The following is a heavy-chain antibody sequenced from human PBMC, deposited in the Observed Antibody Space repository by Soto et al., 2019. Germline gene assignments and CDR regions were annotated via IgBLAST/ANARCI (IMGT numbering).Heavy chain of an antibody. CDR3: ARKSSATRGGFDP. CDR1: GYTFTSYD. V-gene: IGHV1-8*01. J-gene: IGHJ5*02. Sequence: ASVKVSCKASGYTFTSYDINWVRQATGQGLEWMGWINPNNGNTGYAQKFQSRVTMTRDTSISTAYMELSSLRSEDTAVYFCARKSSATRGGFDPWGQGTLVTVSS. D-gene: IGHD3-10*01. CDR2: INPNNGNT.